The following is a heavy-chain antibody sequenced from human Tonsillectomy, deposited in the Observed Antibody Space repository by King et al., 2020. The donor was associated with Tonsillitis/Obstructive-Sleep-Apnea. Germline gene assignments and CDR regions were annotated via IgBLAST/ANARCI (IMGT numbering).Heavy chain of an antibody. CDR1: GYTFTSYD. J-gene: IGHJ1*01. CDR3: ARDYYDSSGYYHGYIQH. V-gene: IGHV1-18*01. Sequence: VQLVESGAEVKKPGASVKVSCKASGYTFTSYDITWVRQAPGQGLEWMGWRRPNNGDTNYAQKRQGRVTMTSDTSTNTAYMELMSLASDDTAEYYCARDYYDSSGYYHGYIQHWAQGTLVTVSS. CDR2: RRPNNGDT. D-gene: IGHD3-22*01.